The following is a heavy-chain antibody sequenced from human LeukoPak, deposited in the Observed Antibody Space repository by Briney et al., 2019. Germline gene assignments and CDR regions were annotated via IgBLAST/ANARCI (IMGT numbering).Heavy chain of an antibody. J-gene: IGHJ5*02. CDR1: GGSISSYY. D-gene: IGHD3-3*01. CDR3: AREGDFWSGYYNWFDP. Sequence: SETLSLTCTVSGGSISSYYWSWIRQPAGKGREWIGRIYTSGSTNYNPSLKSRVTISVDKSKNQFSLKLSSVTAADTAVYYCAREGDFWSGYYNWFDPWGQGTLVTVSS. V-gene: IGHV4-4*07. CDR2: IYTSGST.